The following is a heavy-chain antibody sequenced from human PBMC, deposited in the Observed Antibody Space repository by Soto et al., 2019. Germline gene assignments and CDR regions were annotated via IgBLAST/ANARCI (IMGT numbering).Heavy chain of an antibody. CDR1: GGSFSGYY. Sequence: SETLSLTCAVYGGSFSGYYWSWIRQPPGKGLEWIGEINHSGSTNYNPSLKSRVTISVDTSKNQFSLKLSSVTAADTAVYYCARGLEASGWFDPWGQGTLVTVSS. J-gene: IGHJ5*02. V-gene: IGHV4-34*01. D-gene: IGHD1-1*01. CDR2: INHSGST. CDR3: ARGLEASGWFDP.